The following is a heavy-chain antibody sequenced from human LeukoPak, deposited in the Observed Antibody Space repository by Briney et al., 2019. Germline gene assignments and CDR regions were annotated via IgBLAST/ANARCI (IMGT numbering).Heavy chain of an antibody. Sequence: SETLSLTCTVSGGSISSSSYYWGWIRQPPGKGLEWIGSIYTSGSTNYNPSLKSRVTMSVDTSKNQFSLKLSSVTAADTAVYYCASRKLGNDYWGQGTLVTVSS. CDR2: IYTSGST. CDR1: GGSISSSSYY. D-gene: IGHD7-27*01. V-gene: IGHV4-39*07. CDR3: ASRKLGNDY. J-gene: IGHJ4*02.